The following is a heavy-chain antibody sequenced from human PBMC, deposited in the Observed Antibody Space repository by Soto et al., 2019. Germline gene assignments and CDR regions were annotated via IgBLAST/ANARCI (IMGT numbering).Heavy chain of an antibody. D-gene: IGHD3-3*01. J-gene: IGHJ4*02. CDR1: GGTFSSYA. CDR2: IIPIFGTA. V-gene: IGHV1-69*13. Sequence: ASVKVSCKASGGTFSSYAISWVRQAPGQGLEWMGGIIPIFGTANYAQKFQGRVTITADESTSTAYMELSSLRSEDTAVYYCAREANFGVVIIGFDYWGQGTLVTVSS. CDR3: AREANFGVVIIGFDY.